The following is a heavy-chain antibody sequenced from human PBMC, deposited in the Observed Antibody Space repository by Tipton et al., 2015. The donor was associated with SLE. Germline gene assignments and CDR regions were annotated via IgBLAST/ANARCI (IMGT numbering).Heavy chain of an antibody. V-gene: IGHV3-23*01. J-gene: IGHJ4*02. D-gene: IGHD6-19*01. CDR2: ISGSGGST. CDR1: GFTFNTFP. CDR3: AKGSQWLPL. Sequence: SLRLSCAASGFTFNTFPMTWVRQAPGKGLEWVSAISGSGGSTYYADSVKGRFTISRDNSKNTLYLQMNSLRAEDAAVYYCAKGSQWLPLWGQGTLVTASS.